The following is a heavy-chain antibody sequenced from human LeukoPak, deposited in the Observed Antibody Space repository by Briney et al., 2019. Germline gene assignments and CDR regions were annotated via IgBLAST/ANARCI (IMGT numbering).Heavy chain of an antibody. D-gene: IGHD3-3*01. J-gene: IGHJ5*02. CDR2: IYPDDSDT. CDR3: ARRGLVAATDVLYDFWSGSDWFDP. Sequence: GESLQISCKGSGYSFTSYWIGWVRQMPGKGLEWMGIIYPDDSDTRYSPSFQGQVTISADKSISTAYLQWSSLKASDTAMYYCARRGLVAATDVLYDFWSGSDWFDPWGQGTLVTVSS. CDR1: GYSFTSYW. V-gene: IGHV5-51*01.